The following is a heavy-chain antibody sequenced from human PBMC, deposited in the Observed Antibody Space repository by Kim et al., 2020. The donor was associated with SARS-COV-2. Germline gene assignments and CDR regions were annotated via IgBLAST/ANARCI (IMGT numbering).Heavy chain of an antibody. J-gene: IGHJ6*02. V-gene: IGHV1-69*04. CDR2: IIPILGIA. CDR3: AREDIVVVPAANHYYGMDV. D-gene: IGHD2-2*01. Sequence: SVKVSCKASGGTFSSYAISWVRQAPGQGLEWMGRIIPILGIANYAQKFQGRVTITADKSTSTAYMELSSLRSEDTAGYYCAREDIVVVPAANHYYGMDVWGQGTTVTVSS. CDR1: GGTFSSYA.